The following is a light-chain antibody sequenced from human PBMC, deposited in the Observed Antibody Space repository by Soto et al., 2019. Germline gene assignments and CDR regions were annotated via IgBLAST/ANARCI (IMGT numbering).Light chain of an antibody. V-gene: IGKV1-5*01. CDR3: QQYTSFSWS. CDR1: QIFFSW. CDR2: DAS. J-gene: IGKJ1*01. Sequence: DIQMTQSPSTLSASVGDRVTITCRASQIFFSWLAWYQQKPGQAPKLLIYDASTLEGGVSSRFSGSGSGTEFTLTIGGLQPDDFATYHCQQYTSFSWSFGQGTKVDIK.